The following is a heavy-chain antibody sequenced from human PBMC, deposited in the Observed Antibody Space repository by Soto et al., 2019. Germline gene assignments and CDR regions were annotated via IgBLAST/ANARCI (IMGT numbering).Heavy chain of an antibody. V-gene: IGHV4-31*03. D-gene: IGHD2-15*01. CDR3: ARVNSALLDFDY. J-gene: IGHJ4*02. Sequence: SETLSLTCTVSGGSISSGGYYWSWIRQHPGKGLEWIGYIYYSGSTYYNPSLKSRVTISVDTSKNQFSLKLSSVTAADTAVYYCARVNSALLDFDYWGQGTLVSVSS. CDR2: IYYSGST. CDR1: GGSISSGGYY.